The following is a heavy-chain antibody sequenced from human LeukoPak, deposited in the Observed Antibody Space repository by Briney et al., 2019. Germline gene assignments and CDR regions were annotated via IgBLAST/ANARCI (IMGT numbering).Heavy chain of an antibody. V-gene: IGHV3-48*04. J-gene: IGHJ6*03. CDR2: ISSSSSTI. Sequence: GGSLKLSCAASGFTFSSYSMNWVRQAPGKGLEWVSYISSSSSTIYYADSVKGRFTISRDNAKNSLYLQMNSLRAEDTAVYYCAKEGPLYYMDVWGKGTTVTVSS. CDR3: AKEGPLYYMDV. CDR1: GFTFSSYS.